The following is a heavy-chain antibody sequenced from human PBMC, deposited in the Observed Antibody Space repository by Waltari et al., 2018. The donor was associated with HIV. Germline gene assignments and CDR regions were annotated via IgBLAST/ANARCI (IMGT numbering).Heavy chain of an antibody. V-gene: IGHV3-53*02. CDR3: ARVESSLSLGYYYDY. Sequence: EIQLVETGGTLIQPGGSLRLSCAASGFTVSSTYMSWVRQAPGKGLEWVSIIHSDYSTYYADSVKGRFTISKDNSKNTLYLQVSSLRAEDTAVYYCARVESSLSLGYYYDYWGQGTLVTVSS. CDR2: IHSDYST. CDR1: GFTVSSTY. J-gene: IGHJ4*02. D-gene: IGHD3-22*01.